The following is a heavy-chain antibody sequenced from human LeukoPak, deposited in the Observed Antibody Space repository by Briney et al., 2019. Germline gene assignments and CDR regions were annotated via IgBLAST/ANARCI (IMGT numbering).Heavy chain of an antibody. CDR2: IYASGGT. V-gene: IGHV4-4*09. Sequence: SETLSLTCTVSGGSISNYYWSWIRQPPEKGLEWIGYIYASGGTNYNPSLKSRVTISVDTSKNQFSLNLSSVTAADTAVYYCARHGKGGSHFYAFDIWGQRTMVTVSS. CDR1: GGSISNYY. J-gene: IGHJ3*02. D-gene: IGHD1-26*01. CDR3: ARHGKGGSHFYAFDI.